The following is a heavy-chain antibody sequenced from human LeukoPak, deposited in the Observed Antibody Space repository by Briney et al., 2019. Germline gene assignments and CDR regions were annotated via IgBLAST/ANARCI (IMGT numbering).Heavy chain of an antibody. D-gene: IGHD2-21*02. Sequence: GGSLRLSCVASGFTFSKSAMSWVRQAPGKGLQWVSGIGHNGGSTFYGDSVKGRFTISRDNSRNTLYLQMNSLRAEDTAIYYCANGRGDCERMSRFDYWGQGTLVTVSS. CDR3: ANGRGDCERMSRFDY. CDR1: GFTFSKSA. V-gene: IGHV3-23*01. CDR2: IGHNGGST. J-gene: IGHJ4*02.